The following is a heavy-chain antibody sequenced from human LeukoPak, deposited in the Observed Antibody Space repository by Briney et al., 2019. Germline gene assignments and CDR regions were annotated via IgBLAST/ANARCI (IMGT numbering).Heavy chain of an antibody. V-gene: IGHV3-43*01. CDR2: ISWDGGST. CDR1: GFTFDDYT. Sequence: QPGGSLRLSCAASGFTFDDYTMHWVRQAPGKGLEWVSLISWDGGSTYYADSVKGRFTISRDNSKNSLYLQMNSLRTEDTALYYCAKESIAVAGRGAFGIWGQGTMVTVSS. CDR3: AKESIAVAGRGAFGI. J-gene: IGHJ3*02. D-gene: IGHD6-19*01.